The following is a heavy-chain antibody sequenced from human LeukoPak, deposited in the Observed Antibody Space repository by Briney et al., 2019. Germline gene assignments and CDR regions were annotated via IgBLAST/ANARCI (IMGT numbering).Heavy chain of an antibody. CDR2: INHSGST. D-gene: IGHD4-17*01. Sequence: SETLSLTCAVYGGSFSGYYWSWIRQPPGKGLECIGEINHSGSTNYNPSLKSRVTISVDTSKNQFSLKLSSVTAADTAVYYCARSIYGDSYIDYWGQGTLVTVSS. V-gene: IGHV4-34*01. J-gene: IGHJ4*02. CDR1: GGSFSGYY. CDR3: ARSIYGDSYIDY.